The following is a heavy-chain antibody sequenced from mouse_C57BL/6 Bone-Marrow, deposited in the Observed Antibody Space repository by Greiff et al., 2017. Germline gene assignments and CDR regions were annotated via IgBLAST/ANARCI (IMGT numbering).Heavy chain of an antibody. CDR3: ARRPVGPRGYFDV. CDR1: GYTFTNYW. D-gene: IGHD1-1*01. V-gene: IGHV1-63*01. CDR2: IYPGGGYT. J-gene: IGHJ1*03. Sequence: QVQLQQSGAELVRPGTSVKMSCKASGYTFTNYWIGWAKQRPGHGLEWIGDIYPGGGYTNYNEKFKGKATLTADKSSSTAYMQFGSLTSEDSAIYYGARRPVGPRGYFDVWGTGTTVTVSS.